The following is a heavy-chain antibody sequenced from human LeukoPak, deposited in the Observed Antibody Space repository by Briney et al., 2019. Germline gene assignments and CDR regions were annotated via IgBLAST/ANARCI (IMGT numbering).Heavy chain of an antibody. CDR2: INSDGSST. CDR3: AIGWELHRFGY. Sequence: GGSLRLSCAASGFTFSSYWMHWVRQAPEKGLVWVSRINSDGSSTSYADSVKGRFTISRDNANNTLYLQMNSLRAEDTAVYYCAIGWELHRFGYWGQGTLVTVSS. CDR1: GFTFSSYW. V-gene: IGHV3-74*01. D-gene: IGHD1-26*01. J-gene: IGHJ4*02.